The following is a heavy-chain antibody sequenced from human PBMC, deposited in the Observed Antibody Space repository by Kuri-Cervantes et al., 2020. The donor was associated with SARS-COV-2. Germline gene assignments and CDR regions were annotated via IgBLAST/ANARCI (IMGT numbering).Heavy chain of an antibody. CDR2: ITSSSSTV. J-gene: IGHJ4*02. Sequence: GGSLRLSCAASGFTLGTYSMNWVRQAPGKGLEWLSYITSSSSTVYYADSVKGRFTISRDNSQNTLYLQMTGLRDEDTALYYCVRDPYRADISGWKRPFDYWGQGTLVTVSS. D-gene: IGHD6-19*01. CDR1: GFTLGTYS. CDR3: VRDPYRADISGWKRPFDY. V-gene: IGHV3-48*02.